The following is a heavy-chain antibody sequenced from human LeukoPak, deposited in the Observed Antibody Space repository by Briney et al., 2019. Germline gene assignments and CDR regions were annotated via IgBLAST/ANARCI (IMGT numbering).Heavy chain of an antibody. CDR3: TTSSDYYDSSGSGDY. Sequence: PGGSLRLSCAASGFTFSNAWVSWVRQAAGKGLEWVGRIKSKTDGGTTDYAAPVKGRFTISRDDSKNTLYLQMNSLKTEDTAVYYCTTSSDYYDSSGSGDYWGQGTLVTVSS. J-gene: IGHJ4*02. V-gene: IGHV3-15*01. CDR2: IKSKTDGGTT. CDR1: GFTFSNAW. D-gene: IGHD3-22*01.